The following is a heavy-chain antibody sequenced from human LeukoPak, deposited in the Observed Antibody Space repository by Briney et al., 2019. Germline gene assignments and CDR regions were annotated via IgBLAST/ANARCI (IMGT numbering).Heavy chain of an antibody. Sequence: GGSLRLSCTVSGFTVSSNSMSWVRQAPGKGLEWVSFIYSDNTHYSDSVKGRFTISRDNAKNSLYLQMNSLRSEDAAVYYCARDIPPHDSPERHAFDIWGQGTMVTVSS. D-gene: IGHD2-15*01. CDR3: ARDIPPHDSPERHAFDI. CDR1: GFTVSSNS. J-gene: IGHJ3*02. V-gene: IGHV3-53*05. CDR2: IYSDNT.